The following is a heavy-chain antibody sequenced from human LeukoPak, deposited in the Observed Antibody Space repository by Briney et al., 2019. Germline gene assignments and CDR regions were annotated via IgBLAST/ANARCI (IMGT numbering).Heavy chain of an antibody. V-gene: IGHV3-21*04. J-gene: IGHJ4*02. CDR3: ARDGWVRVRGASWADY. D-gene: IGHD3-10*01. CDR1: GFTFSSYS. CDR2: ISSSSSYI. Sequence: PGGSLRLSCAASGFTFSSYSMNWVRQAPGKGLEWVSSISSSSSYIYYADSVKGRFTISRDNAKNSLYLQMNSLRAEDTAVYYCARDGWVRVRGASWADYWGQGTLVTVSS.